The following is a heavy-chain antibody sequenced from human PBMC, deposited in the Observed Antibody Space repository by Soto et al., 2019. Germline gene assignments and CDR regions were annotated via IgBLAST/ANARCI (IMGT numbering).Heavy chain of an antibody. CDR3: ARDHRTVSVLNWRFDL. Sequence: QVQLQESGPGLVKPSQTLSLTCTVSGGSISSGGYYWNWIRQHPGKGLEWIGYIYYSGSTYYNPSLKSRVTISVDTSKNQFSLKLSSVTAADTAVYYCARDHRTVSVLNWRFDLWGRGTLVSVSS. J-gene: IGHJ2*01. V-gene: IGHV4-31*03. CDR2: IYYSGST. D-gene: IGHD2-8*01. CDR1: GGSISSGGYY.